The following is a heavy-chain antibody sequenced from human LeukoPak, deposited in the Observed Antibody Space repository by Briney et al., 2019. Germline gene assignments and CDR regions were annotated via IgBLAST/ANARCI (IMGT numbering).Heavy chain of an antibody. J-gene: IGHJ4*02. V-gene: IGHV1-2*02. Sequence: ASVKGSCTASGYTFTGYYMHWVRQAPGQGLEWMGWIHPNSGGTKYAQRFQGRVTVTRDTSISTVYMELSRLRSDDTAVYYCARWGKYYYDSSGYYYWGQGTLVSVSS. D-gene: IGHD3-22*01. CDR3: ARWGKYYYDSSGYYY. CDR2: IHPNSGGT. CDR1: GYTFTGYY.